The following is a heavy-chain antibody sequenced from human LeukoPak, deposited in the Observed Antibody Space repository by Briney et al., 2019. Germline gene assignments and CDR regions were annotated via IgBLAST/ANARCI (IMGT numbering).Heavy chain of an antibody. J-gene: IGHJ4*02. D-gene: IGHD6-13*01. Sequence: GASVKVSCKASGYTFTGYYMHWVRQAPGQGLEWMGIINPSGGSTSYAQKFQGRVTMTRDMSTSTVYMELSSLRSEDTAVYYCARAGIAAATHIDYWGQGTLVTVSS. V-gene: IGHV1-46*01. CDR1: GYTFTGYY. CDR2: INPSGGST. CDR3: ARAGIAAATHIDY.